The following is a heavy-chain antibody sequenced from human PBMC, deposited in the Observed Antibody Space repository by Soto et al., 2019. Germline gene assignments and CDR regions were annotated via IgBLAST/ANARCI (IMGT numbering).Heavy chain of an antibody. CDR3: ARGADYDSSGYYLRAHAFDI. CDR1: GFTFSSYG. V-gene: IGHV3-33*01. D-gene: IGHD3-22*01. J-gene: IGHJ3*02. CDR2: IWYDGSNK. Sequence: GGSLRLSCAASGFTFSSYGMHWVRQAPGKGLEWVAVIWYDGSNKYYADSVKGRFTISRDNSKNTLYLQMNSLRAEDTAVYYCARGADYDSSGYYLRAHAFDIWGQGTMVTVSS.